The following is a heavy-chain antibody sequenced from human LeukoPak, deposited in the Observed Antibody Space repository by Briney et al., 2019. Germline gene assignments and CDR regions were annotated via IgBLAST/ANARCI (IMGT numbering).Heavy chain of an antibody. J-gene: IGHJ4*02. Sequence: SETLSLTCTVSGGSISSYYWSWIRQPPGKGLEWIGYIYYSGSTNYSPSLKSRVTISVDTSKNQFSLKLSSVTAADTAVYYCASTMYSSGWSYWGQGTLVTVSS. V-gene: IGHV4-59*08. CDR1: GGSISSYY. CDR3: ASTMYSSGWSY. D-gene: IGHD6-19*01. CDR2: IYYSGST.